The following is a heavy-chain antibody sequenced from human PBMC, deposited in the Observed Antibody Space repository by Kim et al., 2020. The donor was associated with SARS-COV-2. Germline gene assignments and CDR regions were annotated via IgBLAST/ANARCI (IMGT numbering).Heavy chain of an antibody. CDR2: IFGGGST. D-gene: IGHD6-13*01. CDR3: TRDVSAASKD. J-gene: IGHJ1*01. V-gene: IGHV3-66*01. CDR1: GFTVSNNF. Sequence: GGSLRLSCAASGFTVSNNFMSWVRQAPGKGLEWVSVIFGGGSTYYADSVKGRFSISRDNSKNTLYLQMNSLRVEDTAVYYCTRDVSAASKDWGQGTLVIVSS.